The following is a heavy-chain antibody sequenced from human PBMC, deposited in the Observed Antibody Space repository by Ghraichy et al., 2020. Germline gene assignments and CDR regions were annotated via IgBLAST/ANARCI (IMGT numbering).Heavy chain of an antibody. CDR2: ISGSGGTT. CDR1: GFTFSSYA. V-gene: IGHV3-23*01. Sequence: GGSLRLSCTASGFTFSSYALSWVRQAPGKGLEWISVISGSGGTTYYADSVKGRFTISRDKSKNTLYLQMNSLRAEDTAIYYCEKKRMTTGTSYYYGMDVWGQGTTVTVSS. J-gene: IGHJ6*02. CDR3: EKKRMTTGTSYYYGMDV. D-gene: IGHD4-11*01.